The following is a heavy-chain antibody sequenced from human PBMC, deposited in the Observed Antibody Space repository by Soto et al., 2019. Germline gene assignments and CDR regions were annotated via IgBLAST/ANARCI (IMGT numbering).Heavy chain of an antibody. CDR3: ARDRSSTYYYYGMDL. D-gene: IGHD6-19*01. Sequence: GGSLRLSCAASGFSFSRHGMHWVRQAPGKGLEWVAVISYDGSNQDYADSVKGRFSISRDNSKNTVYLQMNSLRVEDSAVYYCARDRSSTYYYYGMDLWGQGTTVIVSS. J-gene: IGHJ6*02. CDR1: GFSFSRHG. V-gene: IGHV3-30-3*01. CDR2: ISYDGSNQ.